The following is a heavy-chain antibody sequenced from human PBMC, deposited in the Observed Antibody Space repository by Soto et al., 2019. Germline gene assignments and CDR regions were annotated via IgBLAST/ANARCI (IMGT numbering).Heavy chain of an antibody. CDR3: ARAGAATLSDY. J-gene: IGHJ4*02. CDR1: GYTFTGYA. D-gene: IGHD2-15*01. V-gene: IGHV1-3*01. Sequence: ASVKVSCKASGYTFTGYAMHWVRQAPGQRLEWMGWINAGNGNTKYSQKFQGRVTITRDTSASTAYMELSSLRSEDTAVYYCARAGAATLSDYWGQGTLVTVSS. CDR2: INAGNGNT.